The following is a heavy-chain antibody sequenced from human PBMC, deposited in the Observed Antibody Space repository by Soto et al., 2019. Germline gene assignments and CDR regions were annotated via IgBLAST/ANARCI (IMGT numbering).Heavy chain of an antibody. D-gene: IGHD2-8*01. CDR2: ISAYNGNT. CDR3: ARVGIVLMKAYGMDV. J-gene: IGHJ6*02. CDR1: GYTFTSYG. V-gene: IGHV1-18*01. Sequence: GASVKVSCKASGYTFTSYGISWVRQAPGQGLEWMGWISAYNGNTNYAQKLQGRVTMTTDTSTSTAYMELRSLRSDDTAVYYCARVGIVLMKAYGMDVWGQGTTVTVSS.